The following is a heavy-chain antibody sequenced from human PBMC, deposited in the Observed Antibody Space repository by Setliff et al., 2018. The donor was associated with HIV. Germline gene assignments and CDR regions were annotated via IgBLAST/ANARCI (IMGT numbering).Heavy chain of an antibody. D-gene: IGHD5-18*01. CDR2: INWDDDNT. Sequence: GGSLRLSCAASGFTFDDYTMHWVRQRPGKGLEWVSLINWDDDNTYYADSVKGRFTISRDNSKNSLFLQMNSLRAEDTAVYYCARDGSYISRGYWGQGTLVTVSS. V-gene: IGHV3-43*01. CDR1: GFTFDDYT. J-gene: IGHJ4*02. CDR3: ARDGSYISRGY.